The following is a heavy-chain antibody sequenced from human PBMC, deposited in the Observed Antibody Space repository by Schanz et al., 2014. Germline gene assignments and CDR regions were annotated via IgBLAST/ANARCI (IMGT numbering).Heavy chain of an antibody. D-gene: IGHD3-22*01. CDR2: IYRGGST. CDR3: ARDKNYDDSAEYGMDV. CDR1: GFTFSAYG. V-gene: IGHV3-NL1*01. Sequence: QVQLVESGGGVVQPGRSLRLSCAASGFTFSAYGMHWVRQAPGKGLEWVSVIYRGGSTYYADSVKGRFTISRDNSKNTLYLQMNSLRAEDAAVYRCARDKNYDDSAEYGMDVWGQGTTVTVSS. J-gene: IGHJ6*02.